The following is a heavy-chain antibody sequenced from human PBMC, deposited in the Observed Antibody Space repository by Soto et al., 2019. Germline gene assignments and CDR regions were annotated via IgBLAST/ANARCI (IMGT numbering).Heavy chain of an antibody. D-gene: IGHD3-22*01. CDR3: AREDVITFRANWFDP. V-gene: IGHV1-2*04. CDR2: INPNSGGT. Sequence: GASVKVSCKASGYTFTGYYMHWVRQAPGQGLEWMGWINPNSGGTNYAQKFQGWVTMTRDTSISTAYMELSRLRSDDTAVYYCAREDVITFRANWFDPWGQGTLVTSPQ. CDR1: GYTFTGYY. J-gene: IGHJ5*02.